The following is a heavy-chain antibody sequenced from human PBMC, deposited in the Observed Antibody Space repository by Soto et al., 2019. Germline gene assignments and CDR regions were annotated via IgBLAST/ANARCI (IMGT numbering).Heavy chain of an antibody. CDR3: ARQRTTVVTQAYFDH. Sequence: SQTLSLTCIVSGESISSSSYYWGLIPQPPGKGLEWIGSIYYSGRTYYNPSFKSRVTISIDTSKNQFSLKLSSVTATDTAVYYCARQRTTVVTQAYFDHWGQGALVTVSS. CDR2: IYYSGRT. V-gene: IGHV4-39*01. D-gene: IGHD2-21*02. J-gene: IGHJ4*02. CDR1: GESISSSSYY.